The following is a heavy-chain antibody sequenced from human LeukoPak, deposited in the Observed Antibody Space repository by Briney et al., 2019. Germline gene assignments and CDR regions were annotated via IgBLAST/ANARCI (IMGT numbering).Heavy chain of an antibody. D-gene: IGHD6-19*01. CDR2: IYYSGST. J-gene: IGHJ4*02. CDR3: ARHYSGWYNFFDF. V-gene: IGHV4-39*01. CDR1: GGSISTSNYY. Sequence: SETLSLTCTVSGGSISTSNYYWGWVRQPPGKGLEWIGTIYYSGSTYYNPSLKSRVTISVDTSKNQFSLKLTSVAAADTTVYYCARHYSGWYNFFDFWGQGTLVTVSS.